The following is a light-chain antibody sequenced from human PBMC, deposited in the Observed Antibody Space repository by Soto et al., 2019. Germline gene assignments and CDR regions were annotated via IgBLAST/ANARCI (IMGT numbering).Light chain of an antibody. V-gene: IGLV2-14*01. Sequence: QSALTQPASVSGSPGQSITISCTGTTSDVGGYNYVSWYQHHPGKAPKLMIYEVSNRPSGFSNRFSGSKSGNTASLTISGLQADDEADYHCSSYTSSSTLLFGGGTKLTVL. CDR3: SSYTSSSTLL. CDR1: TSDVGGYNY. CDR2: EVS. J-gene: IGLJ2*01.